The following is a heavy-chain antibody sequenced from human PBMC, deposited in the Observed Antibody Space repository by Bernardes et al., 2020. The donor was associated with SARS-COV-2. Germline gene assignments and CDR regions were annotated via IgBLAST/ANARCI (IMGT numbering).Heavy chain of an antibody. D-gene: IGHD6-13*01. J-gene: IGHJ3*01. V-gene: IGHV5-51*01. Sequence: GESLKISCHDSGYSFTSHWIAWVRQMPGKGLEWMGMIYPDDSETRSSPSFQGRVTVSADTSTNPAYLQWTSLKASDTAMYYCATHSDSAVRDAFDLWGHGALVTVSS. CDR3: ATHSDSAVRDAFDL. CDR2: IYPDDSET. CDR1: GYSFTSHW.